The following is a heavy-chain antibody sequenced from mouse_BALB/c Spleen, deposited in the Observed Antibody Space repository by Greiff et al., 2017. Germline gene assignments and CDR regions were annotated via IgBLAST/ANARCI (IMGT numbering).Heavy chain of an antibody. J-gene: IGHJ3*01. CDR1: GYSFTDYI. CDR3: ARGDDGFPAY. D-gene: IGHD2-3*01. V-gene: IGHV1-39*01. Sequence: VQLKQTGPELVKPGASVKISCKASGYSFTDYIMLWVKQSHGKSLEWIGNINPYYGSTSYNLKFKGKATLTVDKSSSTAYMQLNSLTSEDSAVYYCARGDDGFPAYWGQGTLVTVSA. CDR2: INPYYGST.